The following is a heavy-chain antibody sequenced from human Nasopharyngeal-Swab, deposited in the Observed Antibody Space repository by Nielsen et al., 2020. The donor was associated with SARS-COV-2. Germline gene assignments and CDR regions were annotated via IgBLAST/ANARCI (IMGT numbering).Heavy chain of an antibody. CDR1: GGSISSNNYY. D-gene: IGHD3-10*01. V-gene: IGHV4-39*07. CDR3: ARDRARSYFDY. J-gene: IGHJ4*02. Sequence: GSLRLSCTVSGGSISSNNYYWGWIRQPPGKGLEWIGNISYSGSTYYNPSLKSRVTISVDTSKNQFSLKLTSVTAADTAVYYCARDRARSYFDYWGQGTLVTVSS. CDR2: ISYSGST.